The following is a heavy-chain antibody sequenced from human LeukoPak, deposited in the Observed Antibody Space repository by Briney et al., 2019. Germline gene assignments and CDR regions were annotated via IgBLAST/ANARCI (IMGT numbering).Heavy chain of an antibody. V-gene: IGHV5-51*01. Sequence: PGESLKISCKGSGYSFTSYWIAWVRQMPGKGLEWMGIIYPGDSDTKYSPSFQGQVTISADKSISTAYLQWSSLKASDTAMYYCARHRTFMAVADYYFDYWGQGTLVTVSS. CDR2: IYPGDSDT. J-gene: IGHJ4*02. CDR3: ARHRTFMAVADYYFDY. CDR1: GYSFTSYW. D-gene: IGHD6-19*01.